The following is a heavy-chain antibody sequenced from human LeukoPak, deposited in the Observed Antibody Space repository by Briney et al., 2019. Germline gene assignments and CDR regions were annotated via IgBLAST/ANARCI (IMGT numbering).Heavy chain of an antibody. CDR1: GDSISSYY. CDR3: ARAGAGTGSYYGMDV. CDR2: IYYSGST. V-gene: IGHV4-59*01. D-gene: IGHD6-19*01. J-gene: IGHJ6*02. Sequence: SETLSLTCTVSGDSISSYYWSWIRQPPGKGLEWIGYIYYSGSTNYNPSLKSRVTISVDTSKNQFSLKLGSVTAADTAVYYCARAGAGTGSYYGMDVWGQGTTVTVSS.